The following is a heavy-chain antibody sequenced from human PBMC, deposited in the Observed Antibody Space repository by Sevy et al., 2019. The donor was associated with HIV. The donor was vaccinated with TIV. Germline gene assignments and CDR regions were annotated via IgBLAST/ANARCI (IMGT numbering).Heavy chain of an antibody. J-gene: IGHJ4*02. CDR2: ISGSGGST. CDR3: AKGNLGYCSGGSCYPVFDY. D-gene: IGHD2-15*01. V-gene: IGHV3-23*01. CDR1: GFTFSSYA. Sequence: GSLRLSCAASGFTFSSYAMSWVRQAPGKGLEWVSAISGSGGSTYYADSVKGRFTISRDNSKNTLYLQMNSLRAEDTAVYYCAKGNLGYCSGGSCYPVFDYWGQGTLVTVSS.